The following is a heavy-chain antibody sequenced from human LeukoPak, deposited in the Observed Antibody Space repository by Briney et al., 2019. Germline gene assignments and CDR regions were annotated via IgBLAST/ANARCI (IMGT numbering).Heavy chain of an antibody. V-gene: IGHV4-4*07. CDR1: GGSISSYY. Sequence: SETLSLTCTVSGGSISSYYWSWIRQPAGKGLEWIGRIYTSGSTNYNPSLKSRVTMSVDTSKNQFSLKLSSVTAADTAVYYCARGHSYGDDWYFDLWGRGTLVTVSS. J-gene: IGHJ2*01. D-gene: IGHD4-17*01. CDR3: ARGHSYGDDWYFDL. CDR2: IYTSGST.